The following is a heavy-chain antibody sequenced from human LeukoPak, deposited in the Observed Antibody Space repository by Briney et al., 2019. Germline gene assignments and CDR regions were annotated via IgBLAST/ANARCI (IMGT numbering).Heavy chain of an antibody. V-gene: IGHV1-69*04. D-gene: IGHD5-24*01. CDR3: ARGKVATIEFDY. J-gene: IGHJ4*02. Sequence: GASVKVSCKASGGTFSSYAISWVRQAPGQGLEWMGRIIPILGIANYAQKFQGRVTITADKSTSTAYMELSSLRSEDTAVYYCARGKVATIEFDYWGQGTLVTVSS. CDR1: GGTFSSYA. CDR2: IIPILGIA.